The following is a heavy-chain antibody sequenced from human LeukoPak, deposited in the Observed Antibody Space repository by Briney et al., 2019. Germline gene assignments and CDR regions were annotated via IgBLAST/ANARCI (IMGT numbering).Heavy chain of an antibody. CDR2: ISGSGGST. J-gene: IGHJ4*02. CDR3: ARRAGAYSHPYDY. D-gene: IGHD4/OR15-4a*01. V-gene: IGHV3-23*01. CDR1: GFTFSTYG. Sequence: PGGSLRLSCEASGFTFSTYGMSWVRQAPGKGLEWDSAISGSGGSTHYSDSVKGRFTISRDNSKNTLYLQMNSLRAEDTAVYYCARRAGAYSHPYDYWGQGTLVTVSS.